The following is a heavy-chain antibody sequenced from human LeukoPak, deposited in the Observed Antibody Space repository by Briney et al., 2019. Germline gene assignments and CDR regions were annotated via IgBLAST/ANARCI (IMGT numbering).Heavy chain of an antibody. Sequence: ASVKVSCKASGYTFTGYYLHWVRQAPGQGLEWMGWINPNSGGTNYAQKFQGRVTMTRDTSISTAYMELSRLRSDDTAAYYCAIDSSGYYYFDYWGQVTLVTVSS. D-gene: IGHD3-22*01. CDR1: GYTFTGYY. J-gene: IGHJ4*02. CDR3: AIDSSGYYYFDY. V-gene: IGHV1-2*02. CDR2: INPNSGGT.